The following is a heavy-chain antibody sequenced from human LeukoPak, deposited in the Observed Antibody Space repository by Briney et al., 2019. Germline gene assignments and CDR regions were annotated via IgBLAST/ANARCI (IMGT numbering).Heavy chain of an antibody. J-gene: IGHJ4*02. V-gene: IGHV3-30*02. CDR3: AKDSPGFVVVPAETYVDY. D-gene: IGHD2-2*01. CDR1: GFTFSSYG. CDR2: IRYDGSNK. Sequence: GGSLRLSCAASGFTFSSYGMHWVRQAPGKGLEGVAFIRYDGSNKYYADSVKGRFTMSRDNSKNTLYLQTNSLRAEDTAVYYCAKDSPGFVVVPAETYVDYWGQGTRVTVSA.